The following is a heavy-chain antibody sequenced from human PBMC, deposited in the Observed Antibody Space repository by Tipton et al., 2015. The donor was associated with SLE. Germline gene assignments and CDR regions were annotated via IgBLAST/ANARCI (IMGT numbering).Heavy chain of an antibody. J-gene: IGHJ4*02. CDR1: GGSISSGSYY. V-gene: IGHV4-61*09. CDR2: IYTSGST. D-gene: IGHD5-18*01. Sequence: PSLTCTVSGGSISSGSYYWSWIRQPAGKGLEWIGYIYTSGSTNYNPSLKSRVTISVDTSKNQFSLKLSSVTAADTAVYYCAREGSYGPPDYWGQGTLVTVSS. CDR3: AREGSYGPPDY.